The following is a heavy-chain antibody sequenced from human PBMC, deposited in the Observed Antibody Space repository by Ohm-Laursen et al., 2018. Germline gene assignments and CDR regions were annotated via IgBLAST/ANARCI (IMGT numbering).Heavy chain of an antibody. J-gene: IGHJ6*02. CDR3: AKDLQLKSVYYYGMDV. CDR2: ISWNSGSI. D-gene: IGHD5-18*01. CDR1: GFTFSSYA. V-gene: IGHV3-9*01. Sequence: SLRLSCAASGFTFSSYAMSWVRQAPGKGLEWVSGISWNSGSIGYADSVKGRFTISRDNAKNSLYLQMNSLRAEDTALYYCAKDLQLKSVYYYGMDVWGQGTTVTVSS.